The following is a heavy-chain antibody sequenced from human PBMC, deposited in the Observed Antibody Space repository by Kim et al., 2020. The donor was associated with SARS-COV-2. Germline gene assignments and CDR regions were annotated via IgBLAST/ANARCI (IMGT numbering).Heavy chain of an antibody. J-gene: IGHJ4*02. D-gene: IGHD6-25*01. CDR2: GIA. CDR3: ARGSGLFDY. Sequence: GIANYAQKFQGRVTITADKSTSTAYMELSSLRSEDTAVYYCARGSGLFDYWGQGTLVTVSS. V-gene: IGHV1-69*04.